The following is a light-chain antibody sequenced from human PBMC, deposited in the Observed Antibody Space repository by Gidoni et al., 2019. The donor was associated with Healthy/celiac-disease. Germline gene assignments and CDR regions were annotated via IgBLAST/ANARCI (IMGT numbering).Light chain of an antibody. V-gene: IGLV2-23*02. J-gene: IGLJ2*01. CDR1: SSDVGSYNL. CDR3: CSYAGSSTFDVV. CDR2: EVS. Sequence: QSALTQPASVSGSPGQSITISGTGTSSDVGSYNLVSWYQQHPGKAPKLMIYEVSKRPSGVSNRFSGSKSGNTASLTISGLQAEDEADYYCCSYAGSSTFDVVFGGGTKLTVL.